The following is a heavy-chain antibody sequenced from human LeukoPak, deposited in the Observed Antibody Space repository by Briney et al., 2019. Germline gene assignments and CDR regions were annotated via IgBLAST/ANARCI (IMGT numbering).Heavy chain of an antibody. D-gene: IGHD2-15*01. CDR2: ISSSSSTI. CDR1: GFTFSSYS. J-gene: IGHJ4*02. V-gene: IGHV3-48*04. Sequence: GGSLRLSCAASGFTFSSYSMNWVRQAPGKRLEWVSYISSSSSTIYYADSVKGRFTISRDNAKNSLYLQMNSLRAEDTAVYYCARGIEDIVVVVADGMYYFDYWGQGTLVTVSS. CDR3: ARGIEDIVVVVADGMYYFDY.